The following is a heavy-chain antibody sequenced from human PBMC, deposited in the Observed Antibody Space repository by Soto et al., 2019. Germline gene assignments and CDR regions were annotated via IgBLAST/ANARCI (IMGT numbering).Heavy chain of an antibody. D-gene: IGHD2-15*01. CDR1: GGSISSSSYY. CDR2: IYYSGST. V-gene: IGHV4-39*01. Sequence: SETLSLTCTVSGGSISSSSYYWGWIRQPPGKGLEWIGSIYYSGSTYYNPSLKSRVTISVDTSKNQFSLKLSSVTAADTAVYYCARHRRRYCSGGSCGTGKFDPWGQGTLVTVSS. J-gene: IGHJ5*02. CDR3: ARHRRRYCSGGSCGTGKFDP.